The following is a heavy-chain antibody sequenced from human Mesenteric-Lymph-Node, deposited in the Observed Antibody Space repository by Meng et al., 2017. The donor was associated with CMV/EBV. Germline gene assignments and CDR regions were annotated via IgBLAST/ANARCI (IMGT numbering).Heavy chain of an antibody. J-gene: IGHJ4*02. D-gene: IGHD2-21*01. Sequence: GGPLRLSCEASGFAFSTFAMSWARQAPGKGLEWVSTISASAHRTHYADSVRGRFTISRDNSKNTLYLHMNNLRAEDTAVYYCDGSDFWGQGTLVTVSS. CDR1: GFAFSTFA. CDR3: DGSDF. V-gene: IGHV3-23*01. CDR2: ISASAHRT.